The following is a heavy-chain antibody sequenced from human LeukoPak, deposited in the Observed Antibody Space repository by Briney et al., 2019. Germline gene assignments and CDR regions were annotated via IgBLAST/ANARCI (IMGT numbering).Heavy chain of an antibody. D-gene: IGHD3-22*01. V-gene: IGHV4-39*01. CDR1: GGSISSSSYY. J-gene: IGHJ4*02. CDR3: ARLEFDYDSPFDY. CDR2: IYYSGST. Sequence: PSETLPLTCTVSGGSISSSSYYWGWIRQPPGKGLEWIGSIYYSGSTYYNPSLKSRVTISVDTSKNQFSLKLSSVTAADTAVYYCARLEFDYDSPFDYWGQGTLVTVSS.